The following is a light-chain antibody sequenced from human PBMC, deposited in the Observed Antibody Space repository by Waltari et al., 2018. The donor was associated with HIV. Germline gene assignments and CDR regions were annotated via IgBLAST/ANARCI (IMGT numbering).Light chain of an antibody. V-gene: IGLV2-14*03. CDR2: DVS. Sequence: QSALTQTASLLGSHGQLIIPSCTANSSDGGGSNCVSWYQQHTGKAPKLMIYDVSNRPSGVSNRFSGSKSGNTASLTISGLQAEDEADYYCSSYTSSSPYAFGTGTKVTVL. CDR1: SSDGGGSNC. CDR3: SSYTSSSPYA. J-gene: IGLJ1*01.